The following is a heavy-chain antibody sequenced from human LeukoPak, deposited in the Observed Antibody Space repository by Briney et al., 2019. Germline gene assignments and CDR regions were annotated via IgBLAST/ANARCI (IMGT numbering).Heavy chain of an antibody. Sequence: GASVKVSCKASGYTFTSYDINWVRQATGQGLEWMGWINPNSGGTNYAQKFQGRVTMTRDMSTSTVYMELSSLRSEDTAVYYCARGRPGAYFDYWGQGTLVTVSS. D-gene: IGHD7-27*01. J-gene: IGHJ4*02. CDR1: GYTFTSYD. CDR3: ARGRPGAYFDY. V-gene: IGHV1-8*01. CDR2: INPNSGGT.